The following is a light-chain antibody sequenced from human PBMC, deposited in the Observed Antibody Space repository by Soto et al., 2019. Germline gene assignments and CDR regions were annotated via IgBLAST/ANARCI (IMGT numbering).Light chain of an antibody. V-gene: IGKV1-5*03. Sequence: DIQMTQSPSTLSASVGDRVTITCRASQSISNWLAWYQQKPGKAPKLLIYKASSLESGVPSRFSGSGSGTEFALTVSRLQPDDVATYYCQQYNSYWTFGQGTKVEIK. J-gene: IGKJ1*01. CDR3: QQYNSYWT. CDR2: KAS. CDR1: QSISNW.